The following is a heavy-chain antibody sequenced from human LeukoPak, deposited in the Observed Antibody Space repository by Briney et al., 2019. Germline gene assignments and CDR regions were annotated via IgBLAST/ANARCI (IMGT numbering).Heavy chain of an antibody. CDR1: GFTFSSYA. CDR2: ISYDGSNK. V-gene: IGHV3-30-3*01. Sequence: PGGSLRLSCAVSGFTFSSYAMHWVRQAPGKGLEGVAVISYDGSNKYYADSVKGRFTISRDKSKNTLYLQMNSLRAEDTAVYYCARDRVTNYDFDYWGQGTLVTVSS. J-gene: IGHJ4*02. D-gene: IGHD4-11*01. CDR3: ARDRVTNYDFDY.